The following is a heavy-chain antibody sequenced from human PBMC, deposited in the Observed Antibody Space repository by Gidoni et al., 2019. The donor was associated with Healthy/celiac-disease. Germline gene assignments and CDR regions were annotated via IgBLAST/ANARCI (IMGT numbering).Heavy chain of an antibody. CDR1: GFTFDDSA. CDR2: ISWNSGSI. Sequence: EVQLVESGGGLVQPGRSMRLSCAASGFTFDDSAMHWVRQAPGKGLEWVSGISWNSGSIGYADSVKGRFTISRDNAKNSLYLQMNSLRAEDTALYYCAKDIYRITIFGVVPDYWGQGTLVTVSS. V-gene: IGHV3-9*01. CDR3: AKDIYRITIFGVVPDY. D-gene: IGHD3-3*01. J-gene: IGHJ4*02.